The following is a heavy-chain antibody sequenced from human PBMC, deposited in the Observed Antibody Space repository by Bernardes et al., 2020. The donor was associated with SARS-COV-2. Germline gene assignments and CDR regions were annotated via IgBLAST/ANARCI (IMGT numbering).Heavy chain of an antibody. CDR1: GFTFSNAW. V-gene: IGHV3-15*01. CDR3: TTDPYWYDTTEKGF. CDR2: IITKADGETT. Sequence: GGSLRPSCAASGFTFSNAWVRWVRQSPAKALEWVVRIITKADGETTDYAAPVKGRFTISRDDSKNTLYVQMNSLKTEDTALYYCTTDPYWYDTTEKGFWGQGTLVTVSS. J-gene: IGHJ4*02. D-gene: IGHD3-22*01.